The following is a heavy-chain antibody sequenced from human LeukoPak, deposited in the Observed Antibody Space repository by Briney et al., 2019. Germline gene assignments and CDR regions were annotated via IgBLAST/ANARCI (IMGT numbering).Heavy chain of an antibody. CDR1: GFTLSSYA. Sequence: GGSLRLSCAASGFTLSSYAMSWVRQAPGMGLEWVSAISGNSGNTHYADSVKGRFTISRDNSKNTLYLQMNSLRAEDTAIYYCAKPARVGAVDYWGQGTLVTVSS. CDR3: AKPARVGAVDY. J-gene: IGHJ4*02. CDR2: ISGNSGNT. V-gene: IGHV3-23*01. D-gene: IGHD6-13*01.